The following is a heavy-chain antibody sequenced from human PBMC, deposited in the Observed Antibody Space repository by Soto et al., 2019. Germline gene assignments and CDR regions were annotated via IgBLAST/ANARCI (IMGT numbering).Heavy chain of an antibody. V-gene: IGHV3-74*02. D-gene: IGHD5-12*01. J-gene: IGHJ3*01. CDR2: VKTDGST. Sequence: EVQLEESGGDLVQPGGSLRLSCAASGITFSSYWMHWVRQAPGKGLVWVSRVKTDGSTYYADSVKGRFTIFRDNAKNTLYLKMNRLTVEDTAVYYCARGIRGHYAFDVWGQGTMVTVSS. CDR3: ARGIRGHYAFDV. CDR1: GITFSSYW.